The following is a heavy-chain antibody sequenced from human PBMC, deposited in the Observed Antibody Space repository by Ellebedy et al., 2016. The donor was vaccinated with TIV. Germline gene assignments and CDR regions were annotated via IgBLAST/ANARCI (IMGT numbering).Heavy chain of an antibody. Sequence: SETLSLXXTVSGGSISSYYWSWIRQPPGKGLEWIGYIYYSGSTNYNPSLKSRVTISVDTSKNQFSLKLSSVTAADTAVYYCARGVAAAGLYYYYYYMDVWGKGTTVTVSS. D-gene: IGHD6-13*01. J-gene: IGHJ6*03. V-gene: IGHV4-59*12. CDR2: IYYSGST. CDR3: ARGVAAAGLYYYYYYMDV. CDR1: GGSISSYY.